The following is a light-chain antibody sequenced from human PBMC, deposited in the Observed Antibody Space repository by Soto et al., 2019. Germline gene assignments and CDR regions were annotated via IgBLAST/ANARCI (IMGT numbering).Light chain of an antibody. CDR3: EQYNNWPRT. Sequence: EIVMTQSPGTLSVSPGERATLSCRASQSVSSNLAWDQEKPGQAPRLLIYGASTRATGIPARFSGSRSGTEFTLTISSLQSEDFAVYYCEQYNNWPRTFGQGTKVEIE. CDR2: GAS. CDR1: QSVSSN. J-gene: IGKJ1*01. V-gene: IGKV3-15*01.